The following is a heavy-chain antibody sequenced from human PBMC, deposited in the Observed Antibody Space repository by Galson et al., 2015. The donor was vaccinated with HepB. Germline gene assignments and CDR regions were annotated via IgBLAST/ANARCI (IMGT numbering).Heavy chain of an antibody. CDR2: INDNGLKT. Sequence: SLRLSCAASGFTFSIYGMTWVRQAPGKGLEWISTINDNGLKTHYADSVKGRFTISRDNSKSALFLQIDSLRVEDTAVYYCAKDNESRGFDHWGQGTLVTVSS. CDR1: GFTFSIYG. J-gene: IGHJ4*01. CDR3: AKDNESRGFDH. D-gene: IGHD2-8*01. V-gene: IGHV3-23*01.